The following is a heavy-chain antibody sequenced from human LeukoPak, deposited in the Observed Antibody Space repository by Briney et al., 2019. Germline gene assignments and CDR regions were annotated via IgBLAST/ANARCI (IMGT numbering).Heavy chain of an antibody. D-gene: IGHD3-9*01. J-gene: IGHJ4*02. Sequence: PGGSLRLSCAASGFTFSSYAMSWVRQAPGKGLEWVSAISGSGGSTYYADFVKGRFTISRDNSKNTLYLQMNSLRAEDTAVYYCAKGGVLRYFDWLFKNFDYWGQGTLVTVSS. V-gene: IGHV3-23*01. CDR2: ISGSGGST. CDR3: AKGGVLRYFDWLFKNFDY. CDR1: GFTFSSYA.